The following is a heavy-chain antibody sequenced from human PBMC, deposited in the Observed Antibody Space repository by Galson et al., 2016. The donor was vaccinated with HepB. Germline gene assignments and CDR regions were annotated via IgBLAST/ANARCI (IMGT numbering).Heavy chain of an antibody. V-gene: IGHV3-23*01. CDR3: AKDGGILGV. J-gene: IGHJ4*02. Sequence: SLRLSCAASGFTFSRYDMTWVRQAPGKGLQWVSRISASGGGTNYADSVQGRFTISRDNSKNTLYLQMNSLRVEDTAVYYCAKDGGILGVWGQGTLVTVSS. CDR1: GFTFSRYD. CDR2: ISASGGGT. D-gene: IGHD6-13*01.